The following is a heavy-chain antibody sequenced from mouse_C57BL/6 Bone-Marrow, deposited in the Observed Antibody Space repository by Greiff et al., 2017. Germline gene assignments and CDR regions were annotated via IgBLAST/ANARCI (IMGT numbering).Heavy chain of an antibody. CDR1: GYTFTDYE. J-gene: IGHJ2*01. CDR2: IDPDTGGT. CDR3: TREGRNFDY. Sequence: VQLQQSGAELVRPGASVTLSCKASGYTFTDYEMHWVKQTPVHGLEWIGAIDPDTGGTAYNQKFKGKAIVTADKSSGTAYMELRSLTSEDSAVYYCTREGRNFDYGGQGTTLTVSS. V-gene: IGHV1-15*01.